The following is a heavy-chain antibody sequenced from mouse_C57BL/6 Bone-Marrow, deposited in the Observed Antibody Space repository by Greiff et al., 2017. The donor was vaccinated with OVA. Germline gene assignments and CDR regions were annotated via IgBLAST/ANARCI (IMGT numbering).Heavy chain of an antibody. CDR1: GYSFTGYY. V-gene: IGHV1-42*01. Sequence: VQLQQSGPELVKPGASVKISCKASGYSFTGYYMNWVKQSPEKSLEWIGEINPSTGGTTYNQKFKAKATLTADKSSSTAYMQLKSLTSEDSAVYYCARWLRRAYWGQGTLVTVSA. J-gene: IGHJ3*01. CDR3: ARWLRRAY. CDR2: INPSTGGT. D-gene: IGHD2-2*01.